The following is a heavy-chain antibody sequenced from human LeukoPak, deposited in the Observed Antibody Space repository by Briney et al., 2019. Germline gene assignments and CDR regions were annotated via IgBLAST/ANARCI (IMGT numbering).Heavy chain of an antibody. CDR2: ISYSGSA. Sequence: ASETLSLTCTVPGGSISNNYWSWIRQPPGKGLEWIAYISYSGSANYYPSLKSRVTISVGTSKNQFSLKLNSVTAADTAVYYCARLRDGYILFDYWGQGTLVTVSS. CDR3: ARLRDGYILFDY. D-gene: IGHD5-24*01. CDR1: GGSISNNY. J-gene: IGHJ4*02. V-gene: IGHV4-59*08.